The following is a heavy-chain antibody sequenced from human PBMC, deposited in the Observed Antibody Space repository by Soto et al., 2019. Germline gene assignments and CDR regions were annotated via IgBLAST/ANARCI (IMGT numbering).Heavy chain of an antibody. D-gene: IGHD3-3*01. CDR3: ARELRFLESYYYMDV. J-gene: IGHJ6*03. CDR2: ISSSSSTI. CDR1: GFTFSSYS. Sequence: GGSLRLSCAASGFTFSSYSMNWVRQAPGKGLEWVSNISSSSSTIYYADTGKGRLPISRDNAKNSLYLQMNSLRAEDTAVYYCARELRFLESYYYMDVWGKGTTVTVSS. V-gene: IGHV3-48*01.